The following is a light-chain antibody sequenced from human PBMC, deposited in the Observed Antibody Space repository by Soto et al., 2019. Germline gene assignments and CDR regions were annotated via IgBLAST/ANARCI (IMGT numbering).Light chain of an antibody. CDR3: QQYNSYRT. CDR1: QGISAY. V-gene: IGKV1-39*01. CDR2: AAS. Sequence: LLTQSPSSLSASVGDRVTITCRASQGISAYLNWYQQKPGKAPQLLIFAASTLQHGVPSRFSGSGSGTDFTLAISSLQPDDFATYYCQQYNSYRTFGQGTKVDIK. J-gene: IGKJ1*01.